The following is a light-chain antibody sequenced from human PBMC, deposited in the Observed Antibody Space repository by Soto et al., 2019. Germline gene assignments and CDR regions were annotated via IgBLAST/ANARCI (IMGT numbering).Light chain of an antibody. CDR3: SSYAGSNNLV. Sequence: QSALTQPPSASGSPGQSVTISCTGTSSDIGGYDYVSWYQQHPGKAPKLIIYEVNKRPSGVPDRFSGSKSGNTASLIVSGLQAEDEADYYCSSYAGSNNLVFAGGTKL. J-gene: IGLJ3*02. CDR2: EVN. V-gene: IGLV2-8*01. CDR1: SSDIGGYDY.